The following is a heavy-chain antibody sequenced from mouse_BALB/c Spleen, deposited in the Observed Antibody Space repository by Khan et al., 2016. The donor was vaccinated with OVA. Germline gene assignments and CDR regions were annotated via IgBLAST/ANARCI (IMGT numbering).Heavy chain of an antibody. CDR3: ARWGGNYPSYAMDY. CDR1: GYTFTSYY. D-gene: IGHD2-1*01. J-gene: IGHJ4*01. Sequence: QVQLQQSGPELVKPGASVRISCKASGYTFTSYYIHWVKQRPGQGIEWIGWIYPGNINTGYNEKFKGKAKLTADKSSSTAYMQRSSLTSEDSAVYFCARWGGNYPSYAMDYWGQGTSVTVSS. CDR2: IYPGNINT. V-gene: IGHV1S56*01.